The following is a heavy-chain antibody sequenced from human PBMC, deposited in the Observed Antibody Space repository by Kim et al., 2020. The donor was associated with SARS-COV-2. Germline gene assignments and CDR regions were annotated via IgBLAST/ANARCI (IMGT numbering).Heavy chain of an antibody. D-gene: IGHD1-1*01. Sequence: SQTLSLTCAISGDSVSSNSAAWNWIRQSPSRGLEWLGRTYYRSKWYNDYAVSVKSRIIINPDTSKNQFSLQLNSVTPEDTAVYYCARDPYRAGTTLGAFDIWGQGTMVTVSS. CDR1: GDSVSSNSAA. V-gene: IGHV6-1*01. CDR2: TYYRSKWYN. CDR3: ARDPYRAGTTLGAFDI. J-gene: IGHJ3*02.